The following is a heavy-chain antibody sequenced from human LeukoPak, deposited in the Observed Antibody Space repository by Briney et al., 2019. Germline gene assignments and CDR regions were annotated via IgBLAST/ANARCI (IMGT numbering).Heavy chain of an antibody. J-gene: IGHJ6*03. CDR2: IYYSGST. V-gene: IGHV4-39*02. D-gene: IGHD3-10*01. CDR1: GGSISSSSYY. CDR3: ARDLLYGSGSYYIDWNYYYYMDV. Sequence: SETLSLTCTVSGGSISSSSYYWGWIRQPPGKGLEWIGSIYYSGSTYYNPSLKSRVTISVDTSKNQFSLKLSSVTAADTAVYYCARDLLYGSGSYYIDWNYYYYMDVWGKGTTVTVSS.